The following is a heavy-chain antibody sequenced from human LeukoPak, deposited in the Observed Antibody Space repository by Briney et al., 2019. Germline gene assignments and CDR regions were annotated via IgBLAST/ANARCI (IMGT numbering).Heavy chain of an antibody. V-gene: IGHV3-30*19. J-gene: IGHJ4*02. CDR2: ISYDGSNK. D-gene: IGHD1-7*01. CDR1: GFTFSSYG. CDR3: ARDPLWDYQFDY. Sequence: GGSLRLSCAASGFTFSSYGMHWVRQAPGKGLEWVAVISYDGSNKYYADSVKGRFTISRDNSKNTLYLQMNSLRAEDTAVYYCARDPLWDYQFDYWGQGTLVTVSS.